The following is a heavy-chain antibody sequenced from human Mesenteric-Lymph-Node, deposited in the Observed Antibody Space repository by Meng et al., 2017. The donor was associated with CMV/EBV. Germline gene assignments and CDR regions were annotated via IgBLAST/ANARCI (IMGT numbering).Heavy chain of an antibody. Sequence: GESLKISCAASGFRFSSYSMNWVRQAPGKGLEWVSSIRSGSSQTYYADSVKGRFTISRDNAQNSLSLQMDSLRGEDTGIYYCAKDVRGGAYLDGFDVWGRGTMVTVSS. CDR3: AKDVRGGAYLDGFDV. CDR2: IRSGSSQT. V-gene: IGHV3-21*01. J-gene: IGHJ3*01. CDR1: GFRFSSYS. D-gene: IGHD1-26*01.